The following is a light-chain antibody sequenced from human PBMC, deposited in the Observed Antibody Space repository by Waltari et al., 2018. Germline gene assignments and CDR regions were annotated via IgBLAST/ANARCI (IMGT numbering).Light chain of an antibody. Sequence: QLVLTQSPSASASLGVSVKLTCTLSSGHSSNVIAWLQQQPAKGPRYLMKVNSDGSHSKGDEIPVRFSGSSSGAERYLTISSLQSEDEADYYCQTGGHGTWVFGGGTKLTVL. V-gene: IGLV4-69*01. CDR3: QTGGHGTWV. J-gene: IGLJ3*02. CDR2: VNSDGSH. CDR1: SGHSSNV.